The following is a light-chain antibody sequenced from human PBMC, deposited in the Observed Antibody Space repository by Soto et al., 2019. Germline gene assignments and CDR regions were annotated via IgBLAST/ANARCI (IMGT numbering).Light chain of an antibody. Sequence: EIVLTQSPATLSLSPGERVTLSCRASQSVSGYLAWYQQKPGQAPRLLIYDVSNRATGIPARFSGSGSGSDFTLTISARETEDCAVYYCQHRSNWPITFGQVTRLEIK. CDR1: QSVSGY. CDR2: DVS. V-gene: IGKV3-11*01. J-gene: IGKJ5*01. CDR3: QHRSNWPIT.